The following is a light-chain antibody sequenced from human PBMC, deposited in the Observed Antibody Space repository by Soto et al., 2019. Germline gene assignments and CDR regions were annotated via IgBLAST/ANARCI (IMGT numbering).Light chain of an antibody. J-gene: IGKJ2*01. CDR1: QSVLYSSNNKNY. V-gene: IGKV4-1*01. Sequence: DIVMTQSPDSLAVSLGERATINCKSSQSVLYSSNNKNYLAWYQQKPGQPPKLLISWASTRESGVPDRFSGSGSGTDFTLTISSLQAEDVALYYCQQYYITPLHFGQGTKLEIK. CDR3: QQYYITPLH. CDR2: WAS.